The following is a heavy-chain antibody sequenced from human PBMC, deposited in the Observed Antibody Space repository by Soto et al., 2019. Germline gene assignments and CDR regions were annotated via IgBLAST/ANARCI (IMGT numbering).Heavy chain of an antibody. J-gene: IGHJ4*02. CDR2: IIPLFGTP. Sequence: QVQLVQSGAEVKKPGSSVKVSCKYSGFIFSTYAISWLRHAPGQGLEWMGGIIPLFGTPNYAQRFQGRVTSTADESTSTAYMELSRLRSEDTAVYYCARDRDDYGSGNYYNRIDFWGQGTLVTVSS. CDR1: GFIFSTYA. V-gene: IGHV1-69*01. D-gene: IGHD3-10*01. CDR3: ARDRDDYGSGNYYNRIDF.